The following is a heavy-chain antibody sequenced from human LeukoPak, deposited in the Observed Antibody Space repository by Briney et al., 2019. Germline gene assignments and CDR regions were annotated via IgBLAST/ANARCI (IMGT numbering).Heavy chain of an antibody. Sequence: GGPLRLSCAASGFTFSSYEMNWVRQAPGKGLEWISYSSSSGISIYYADSVKGRFTVSRDNTKNSLYLQMNSLRAEDTAVYYCARDSPITGSFYYYMDVWGKGTTVTVSS. CDR1: GFTFSSYE. CDR3: ARDSPITGSFYYYMDV. D-gene: IGHD1-20*01. V-gene: IGHV3-48*03. CDR2: SSSSGISI. J-gene: IGHJ6*03.